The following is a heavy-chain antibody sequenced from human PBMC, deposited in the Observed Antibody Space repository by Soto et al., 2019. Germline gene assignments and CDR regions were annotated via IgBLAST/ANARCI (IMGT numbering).Heavy chain of an antibody. CDR3: ARDSRDRTTGTTPKVVPSTNYDDYGMDV. CDR1: GGTFSSYT. J-gene: IGHJ6*02. V-gene: IGHV1-69*08. D-gene: IGHD1-1*01. Sequence: QVQLVQSGAEVKKPGSSVKVSCKASGGTFSSYTISWVRQAPGQGLEWMGRIIPILGIANYAQKFQGRVTITADKATSTAYMELSSLRSEDTAFYYCARDSRDRTTGTTPKVVPSTNYDDYGMDVWGQGTTVTVSS. CDR2: IIPILGIA.